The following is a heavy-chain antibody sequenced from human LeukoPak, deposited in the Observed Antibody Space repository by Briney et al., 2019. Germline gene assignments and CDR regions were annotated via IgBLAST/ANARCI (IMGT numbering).Heavy chain of an antibody. Sequence: SETLSLTCTVSGGSISSYYWSWLRQPPGKGLEWIGDIYYSGSTNYNPSLKSRVTISVDTSKNQFSLKLSSVTAADTAVYYCARQLGYSYGNDYWGQGTLVTVSS. V-gene: IGHV4-59*08. CDR2: IYYSGST. CDR3: ARQLGYSYGNDY. D-gene: IGHD5-18*01. J-gene: IGHJ4*02. CDR1: GGSISSYY.